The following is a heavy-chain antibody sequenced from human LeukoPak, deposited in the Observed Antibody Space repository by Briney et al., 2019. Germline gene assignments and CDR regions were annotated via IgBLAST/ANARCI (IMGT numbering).Heavy chain of an antibody. CDR1: RYTFTGYY. Sequence: ASVKVSCKASRYTFTGYYMHWVRQAPGRGLEWMGWINPNSGGTNYAQKFQGRVTMTRDTSISTAYMELSRLRSDDTAVYYCAPYLEPHDAFDIWGQGTMVTVSS. CDR2: INPNSGGT. J-gene: IGHJ3*02. D-gene: IGHD1-20*01. V-gene: IGHV1-2*02. CDR3: APYLEPHDAFDI.